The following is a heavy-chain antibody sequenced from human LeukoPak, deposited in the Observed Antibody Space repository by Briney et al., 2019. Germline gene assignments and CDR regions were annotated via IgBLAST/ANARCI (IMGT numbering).Heavy chain of an antibody. CDR2: INHSGST. D-gene: IGHD2-15*01. J-gene: IGHJ6*03. CDR3: ARLRGNCSGGSCYWLRPYYYYYYMDV. Sequence: NPSETLSLTCTVSGGSISSSSYYWSWIRQPPGKGLEWIGEINHSGSTNCNPSLKSRVTISVDTSKNQFSLKLSSVTAADTAVYYCARLRGNCSGGSCYWLRPYYYYYYMDVWGKGTTVTVSS. V-gene: IGHV4-39*07. CDR1: GGSISSSSYY.